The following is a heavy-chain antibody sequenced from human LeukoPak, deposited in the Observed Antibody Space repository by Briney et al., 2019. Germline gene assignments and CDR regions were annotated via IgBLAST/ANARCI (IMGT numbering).Heavy chain of an antibody. V-gene: IGHV4-34*01. D-gene: IGHD2-15*01. J-gene: IGHJ4*02. CDR2: INHSGST. Sequence: SETLSLTCTVSGGSISSYYWSWIRQPPGKGLEWIGEINHSGSTNYHPSLKSRVTISVDTSKNQISLKMSSVTAADTAVYYCARGVRSGGTFALDYWGQGTLVTVSS. CDR1: GGSISSYY. CDR3: ARGVRSGGTFALDY.